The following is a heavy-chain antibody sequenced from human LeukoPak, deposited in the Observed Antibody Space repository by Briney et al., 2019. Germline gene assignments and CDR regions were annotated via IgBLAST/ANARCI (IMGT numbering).Heavy chain of an antibody. Sequence: ASVKVSCKASGYTFTGYYMHWVRQAPGQGLEWMGWISPNSGGTNYAQKFQGRVTMTRDTSTSTAYMELRSLRSDDTAVYYCARGQKYSSSWTFDYWGQGTLVTVSS. J-gene: IGHJ4*02. D-gene: IGHD6-13*01. CDR3: ARGQKYSSSWTFDY. V-gene: IGHV1-2*02. CDR2: ISPNSGGT. CDR1: GYTFTGYY.